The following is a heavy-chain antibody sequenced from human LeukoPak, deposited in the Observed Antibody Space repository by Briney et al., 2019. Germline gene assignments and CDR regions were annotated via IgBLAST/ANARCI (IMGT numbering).Heavy chain of an antibody. CDR3: AELGITMIGGV. Sequence: PGGSLRLSCAASGFMFSSYPMHWVRQAPGRGLEWVAVISFDGSNKYYADSVKGRFTISRDNAKNSLYLQMNSLRAEDTAVYYCAELGITMIGGVWGKGTTVTISS. D-gene: IGHD3-10*02. CDR1: GFMFSSYP. V-gene: IGHV3-30*04. J-gene: IGHJ6*04. CDR2: ISFDGSNK.